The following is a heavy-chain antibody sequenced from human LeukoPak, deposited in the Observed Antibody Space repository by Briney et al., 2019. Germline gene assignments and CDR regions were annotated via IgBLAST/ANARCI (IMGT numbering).Heavy chain of an antibody. Sequence: RASVKVSCKASGGTFSSYAISWVRQAPGQGFEWMGGIIPIFGTANYAQKFQGRVTITADESTSTAYMELSSLRSEDTAVYYCAREEFHCSSTSCYRWFDPWGQGTLVTVSS. CDR2: IIPIFGTA. D-gene: IGHD2-2*01. V-gene: IGHV1-69*13. CDR1: GGTFSSYA. CDR3: AREEFHCSSTSCYRWFDP. J-gene: IGHJ5*02.